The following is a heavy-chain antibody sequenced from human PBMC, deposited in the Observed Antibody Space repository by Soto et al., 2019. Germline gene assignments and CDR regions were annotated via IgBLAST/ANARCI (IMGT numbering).Heavy chain of an antibody. V-gene: IGHV4-30-2*01. CDR1: GGSISSGGYS. CDR2: IYYSGST. J-gene: IGHJ5*02. CDR3: ARGSWEGYNWFDP. D-gene: IGHD1-26*01. Sequence: QLQLQESGSGLVKPSQTLSLTCAVSGGSISSGGYSWSWIRQPPGKGLEWIGYIYYSGSTYYNPSLKRRVTISVDRSKNQFSLKLSSVTAADTAVYYCARGSWEGYNWFDPWGQGTLVTVSS.